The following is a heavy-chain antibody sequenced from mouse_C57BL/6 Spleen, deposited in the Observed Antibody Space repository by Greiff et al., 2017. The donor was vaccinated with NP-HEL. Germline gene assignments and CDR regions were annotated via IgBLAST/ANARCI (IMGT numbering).Heavy chain of an antibody. CDR2: ISDGGSYT. Sequence: DVKLVESGGGLVKPGGSLKLSCAASGFTFSSYAMSWVRQTPEKRLEWVATISDGGSYTYYPDNVKGRFTISRDNAKNNLYLQMSHLKSEDTAMYYCARDLYSNPFDYWGQGTTLTVSS. V-gene: IGHV5-4*01. CDR3: ARDLYSNPFDY. D-gene: IGHD2-5*01. CDR1: GFTFSSYA. J-gene: IGHJ2*01.